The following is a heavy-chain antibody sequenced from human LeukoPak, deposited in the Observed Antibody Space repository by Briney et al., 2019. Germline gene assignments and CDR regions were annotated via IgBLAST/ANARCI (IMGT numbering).Heavy chain of an antibody. J-gene: IGHJ5*02. CDR3: ARLVDGVTEGGYDYLDWFDP. CDR1: GGSISSSNYY. V-gene: IGHV4-39*01. Sequence: SETLSLTCTVSGGSISSSNYYWGWIRQPPGKGLEWIGSIYYSGSTYYNPSLKSRVTISVDTSKNQFSLKLSSVTAADTAVYYCARLVDGVTEGGYDYLDWFDPWGQGTLVTVSS. D-gene: IGHD5-12*01. CDR2: IYYSGST.